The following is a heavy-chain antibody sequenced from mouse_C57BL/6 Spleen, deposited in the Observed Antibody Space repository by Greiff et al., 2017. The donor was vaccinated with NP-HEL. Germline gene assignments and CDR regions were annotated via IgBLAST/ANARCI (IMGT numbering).Heavy chain of an antibody. CDR2: SRNKANDYTT. V-gene: IGHV7-1*01. D-gene: IGHD1-1*02. CDR3: ARDEYGYDAMDY. J-gene: IGHJ4*01. Sequence: EVMLVESGGGLVQSGRSLRLSCATSGFTFSDFYMEWVRQAPGKGLEWIAASRNKANDYTTEYSASVKGRFIVSRDTSQSILYLQMNALRAEDTAIYYCARDEYGYDAMDYWGQGTSVTVSS. CDR1: GFTFSDFY.